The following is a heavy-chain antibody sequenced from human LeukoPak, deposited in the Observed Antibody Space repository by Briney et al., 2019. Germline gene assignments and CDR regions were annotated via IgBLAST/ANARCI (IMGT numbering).Heavy chain of an antibody. J-gene: IGHJ6*03. V-gene: IGHV4-61*02. CDR2: IYTSGST. Sequence: PSETLSLTCTVSGGSISSGSYYWSWIRQPAGKGLEWIGRIYTSGSTNYNPSLKSRVTISVDTSKNQFSLKLSSVTAADTAVYYCAREYGLLWFGELLGTYYYYYYMDVWGKGTTVTISS. CDR1: GGSISSGSYY. D-gene: IGHD3-10*01. CDR3: AREYGLLWFGELLGTYYYYYYMDV.